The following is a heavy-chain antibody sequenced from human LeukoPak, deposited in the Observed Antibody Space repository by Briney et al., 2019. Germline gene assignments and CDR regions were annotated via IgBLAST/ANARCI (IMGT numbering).Heavy chain of an antibody. CDR2: MNPNSDGT. J-gene: IGHJ4*02. CDR1: GYTFTTYD. D-gene: IGHD5-12*01. CDR3: ARDRSSLYNGNYAF. Sequence: ASVKVSCKASGYTFTTYDLNWVRQATGQGLEWMGWMNPNSDGTSYAAKFRGRVTLTRDTSTTTSYMDLSSLTSDDTAVYYCARDRSSLYNGNYAFWGQGTLVTVSS. V-gene: IGHV1-2*02.